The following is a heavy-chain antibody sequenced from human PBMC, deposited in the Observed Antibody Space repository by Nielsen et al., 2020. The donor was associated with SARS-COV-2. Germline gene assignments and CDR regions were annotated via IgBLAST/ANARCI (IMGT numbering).Heavy chain of an antibody. J-gene: IGHJ3*02. V-gene: IGHV4-39*07. CDR2: IYYSGST. CDR3: ARSGYSYGPLDAFDI. D-gene: IGHD5-12*01. Sequence: SETLSLTCSVSGGSISSSTYYWGWVRQPPGKGLEWIGSIYYSGSTFYNPSLKSRLTISIDTSKNQFSLKLNSVTAADTAVYYCARSGYSYGPLDAFDIWGQGTVVTVSS. CDR1: GGSISSSTYY.